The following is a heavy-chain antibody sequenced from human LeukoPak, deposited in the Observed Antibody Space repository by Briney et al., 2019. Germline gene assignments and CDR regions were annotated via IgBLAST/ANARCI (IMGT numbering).Heavy chain of an antibody. CDR1: GGSISSYY. D-gene: IGHD2-15*01. J-gene: IGHJ5*02. Sequence: SETLSLTCTVSGGSISSYYWSWIRQPPGKGLEWIGYIYYSGSTNYNPSLKSRVTISVDTSKNQFSLKLSSVTAADTAVYYCARDPGGGFIDPWGQGTLVTVSS. CDR3: ARDPGGGFIDP. CDR2: IYYSGST. V-gene: IGHV4-59*01.